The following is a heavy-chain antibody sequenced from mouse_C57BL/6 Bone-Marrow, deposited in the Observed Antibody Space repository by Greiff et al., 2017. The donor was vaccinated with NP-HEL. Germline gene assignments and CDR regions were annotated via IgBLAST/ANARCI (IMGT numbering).Heavy chain of an antibody. CDR3: ARSKYGSSFAY. D-gene: IGHD1-1*01. V-gene: IGHV8-12*01. CDR1: GFSLSTSGMG. Sequence: QVTLKESGPGILQSSQTLSLTCSFSGFSLSTSGMGVSWIRQPSGKGLEWLAHIYWDDDKRYNPSLKSRLTISKDTSRNQVVLKLTSVDTADTATYDCARSKYGSSFAYWGQGTLVTVSA. J-gene: IGHJ3*01. CDR2: IYWDDDK.